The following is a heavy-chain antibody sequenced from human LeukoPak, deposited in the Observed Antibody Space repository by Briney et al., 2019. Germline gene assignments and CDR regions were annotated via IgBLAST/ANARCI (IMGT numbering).Heavy chain of an antibody. Sequence: ASVKVSCKASGYTFTSYGISWVRQAPGQGLEWMGWISAYNGNTNYAQKLQGRVTMTTDTSTSTAYMELRSLRSDDTAVYYCARVREYYGSGSYYRLWAQGTLVTVSS. V-gene: IGHV1-18*01. CDR1: GYTFTSYG. CDR2: ISAYNGNT. J-gene: IGHJ4*02. CDR3: ARVREYYGSGSYYRL. D-gene: IGHD3-10*01.